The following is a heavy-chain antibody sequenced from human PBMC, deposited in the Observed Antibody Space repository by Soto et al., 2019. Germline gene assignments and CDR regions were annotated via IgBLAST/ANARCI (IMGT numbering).Heavy chain of an antibody. CDR1: RFSLSTSGAA. D-gene: IGHD3-3*01. CDR2: IYWDGDK. V-gene: IGHV2-5*02. CDR3: AHRATMTIFGLIIDNGIWFDP. J-gene: IGHJ5*02. Sequence: QINLIESGPTLVKPTQTLTLTCTFSRFSLSTSGAAVGWVRQPPGRALEWLALIYWDGDKRYNASLGNRLTITKDTSMNQLVLTLTNVDPADTATYYCAHRATMTIFGLIIDNGIWFDPWGQGTRGIVSS.